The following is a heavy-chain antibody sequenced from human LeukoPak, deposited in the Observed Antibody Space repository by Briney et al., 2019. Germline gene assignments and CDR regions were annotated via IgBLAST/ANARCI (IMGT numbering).Heavy chain of an antibody. CDR1: GGSISSGDYY. D-gene: IGHD1-26*01. Sequence: TSETLSLTCTVSGGSISSGDYYWSWIRQPPGKGLEWIGYIHYSGSTYYNPSLKSRVTISVDTSKNQFSLKLSSVTAADTAVYYCARDRYSGSLHDFDYWGQGTLDTVSS. CDR3: ARDRYSGSLHDFDY. CDR2: IHYSGST. J-gene: IGHJ4*02. V-gene: IGHV4-30-4*08.